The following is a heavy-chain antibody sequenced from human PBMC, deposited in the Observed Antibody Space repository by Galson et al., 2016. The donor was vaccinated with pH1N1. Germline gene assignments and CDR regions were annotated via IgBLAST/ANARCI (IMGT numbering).Heavy chain of an antibody. J-gene: IGHJ3*01. V-gene: IGHV3-48*03. CDR2: ISSSGSAI. CDR3: ARDTWGHEPRPYGAFDL. D-gene: IGHD6-25*01. Sequence: SLRLSCAASDFTFSSYEMSWVRQAPGKGLEWVAYISSSGSAIYYADSVEGRFTISRENAGNSLFLQMSSLRAEDTAVYYCARDTWGHEPRPYGAFDLWGQGTMVTVSS. CDR1: DFTFSSYE.